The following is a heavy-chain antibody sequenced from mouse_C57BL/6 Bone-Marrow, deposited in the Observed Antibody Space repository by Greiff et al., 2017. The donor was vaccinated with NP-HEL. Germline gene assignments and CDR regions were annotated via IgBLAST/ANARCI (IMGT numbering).Heavy chain of an antibody. Sequence: VQLQQSGPELVKPGASVKISCKASGYTFTDYYMNWVKQSHGKSLEWIGDINPNNGGTRYNQKFKGKATLTVDKSSSTAYMELRSLTSEDSAVYYCARHYGSSYGYFDGWGTGTTVTVSS. CDR1: GYTFTDYY. CDR2: INPNNGGT. D-gene: IGHD1-1*01. J-gene: IGHJ1*03. V-gene: IGHV1-26*01. CDR3: ARHYGSSYGYFDG.